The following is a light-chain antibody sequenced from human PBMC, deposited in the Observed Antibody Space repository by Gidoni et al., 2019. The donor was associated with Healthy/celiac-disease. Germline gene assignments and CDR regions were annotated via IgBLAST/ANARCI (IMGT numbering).Light chain of an antibody. Sequence: DIQMTQSLSSVSASVGDRVTITCRVSQGISSWLAWYHQKPGKDPQLLIYAASSLQSGVPSRCSGSGSGTDFTLTISSLQPEDFATYYCQQANSFPRTFGQGTKVEIK. CDR1: QGISSW. V-gene: IGKV1-12*01. CDR3: QQANSFPRT. CDR2: AAS. J-gene: IGKJ1*01.